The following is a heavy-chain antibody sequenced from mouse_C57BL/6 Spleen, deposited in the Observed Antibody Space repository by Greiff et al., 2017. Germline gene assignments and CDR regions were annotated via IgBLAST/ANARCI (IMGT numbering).Heavy chain of an antibody. CDR2: IYPGDGDT. J-gene: IGHJ4*01. V-gene: IGHV1-82*01. CDR1: GYAFSSSW. Sequence: QVQLKQSGPELVKPGASVKISCKASGYAFSSSWMNWVQQRPGKGLEWIGRIYPGDGDTNYNGKFKGKATLTADKSSSTAYMQLSSLTSEDSAVYCCAMGQLGYAMDYWGQGTSVTVSS. D-gene: IGHD3-3*01. CDR3: AMGQLGYAMDY.